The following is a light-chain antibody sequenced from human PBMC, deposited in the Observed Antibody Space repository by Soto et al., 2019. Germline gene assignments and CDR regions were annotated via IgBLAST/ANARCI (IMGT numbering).Light chain of an antibody. CDR2: AVS. Sequence: QSALTQPASVSGSPGQSITISCTGTSSDVGGYNYVSWYQKHPGKAPKLMIYAVSNRPSGVSNRFSGSKSGNTASLTISGLQAEDEAHYYCSSYTSSSTRVFATGTKVTVL. CDR3: SSYTSSSTRV. CDR1: SSDVGGYNY. J-gene: IGLJ1*01. V-gene: IGLV2-14*01.